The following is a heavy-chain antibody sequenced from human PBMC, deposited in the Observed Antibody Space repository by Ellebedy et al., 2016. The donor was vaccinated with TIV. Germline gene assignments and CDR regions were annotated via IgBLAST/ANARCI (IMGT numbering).Heavy chain of an antibody. CDR3: AREVNFRGAALDFDY. CDR1: GFTFSSYS. CDR2: ISSSSSYI. V-gene: IGHV3-21*01. D-gene: IGHD3-10*01. J-gene: IGHJ4*02. Sequence: PGGSLRLSCAASGFTFSSYSMNWVRQAPGKGLEWVSSISSSSSYIYYADSVKGRFTISRDNAKNSLYLQMNSLRAEDTAVYYCAREVNFRGAALDFDYWGQGTLVTVSS.